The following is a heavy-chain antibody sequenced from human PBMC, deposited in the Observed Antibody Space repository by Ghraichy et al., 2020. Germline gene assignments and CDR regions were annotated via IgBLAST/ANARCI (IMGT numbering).Heavy chain of an antibody. V-gene: IGHV4-39*07. Sequence: SETLSLTCTVSGGSISSSSYYWGWIRQPPGKGLEWIGSIYYSGSTYYNPSLKSRVTISVDTSKNQFSLKLSSVTAADTAVYYCARRYCSSTSCYVHWFDPWGQGTLVTVSS. CDR3: ARRYCSSTSCYVHWFDP. J-gene: IGHJ5*02. CDR1: GGSISSSSYY. D-gene: IGHD2-2*01. CDR2: IYYSGST.